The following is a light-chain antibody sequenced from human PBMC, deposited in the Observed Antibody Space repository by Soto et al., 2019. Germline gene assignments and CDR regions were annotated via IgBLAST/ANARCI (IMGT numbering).Light chain of an antibody. J-gene: IGKJ1*01. CDR1: QSISSW. V-gene: IGKV1-5*01. CDR2: DAS. CDR3: QQYESYSPWT. Sequence: DIQMTPSPSTLSASVVARVMITCLASQSISSWLAWYQQKPGKAPKLLIYDASTLQSGVPSRYSGSGSGTEFTLTISNLQPDDFATYYCQQYESYSPWTFGQGTKVDIK.